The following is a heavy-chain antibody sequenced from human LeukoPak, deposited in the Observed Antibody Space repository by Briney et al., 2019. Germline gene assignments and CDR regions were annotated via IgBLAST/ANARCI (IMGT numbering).Heavy chain of an antibody. CDR3: ARANLGLRRYFDY. J-gene: IGHJ4*02. CDR2: INHSGST. CDR1: GRSFSGYY. V-gene: IGHV4-34*01. Sequence: PSETLSLTCAVYGRSFSGYYWSWIRQPPGKGLEWIGEINHSGSTNYNPSLKSRVTISVDTSKNQFSLKLSSVTAADTAVYYCARANLGLRRYFDYWGQGTLVTVSS. D-gene: IGHD5-12*01.